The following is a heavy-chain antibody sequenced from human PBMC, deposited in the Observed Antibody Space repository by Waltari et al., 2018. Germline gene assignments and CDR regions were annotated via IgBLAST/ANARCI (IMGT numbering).Heavy chain of an antibody. CDR1: GGPFSTYY. CDR2: IHANGNT. J-gene: IGHJ4*02. D-gene: IGHD1-1*01. CDR3: ARETGHLAYYSDY. Sequence: QVQLRESGPGLVKPSETLSLTCVVSGGPFSTYYWSWIRQPAGKGLEWIGRIHANGNTNYSPSLKSRVSMSLDTSKNQFSLTLSSVTAADTAIYYCARETGHLAYYSDYWGQGTLITVSS. V-gene: IGHV4-4*07.